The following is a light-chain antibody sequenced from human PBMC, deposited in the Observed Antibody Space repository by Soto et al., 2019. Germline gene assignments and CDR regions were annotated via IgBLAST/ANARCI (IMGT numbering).Light chain of an antibody. CDR3: LQSYRTPRT. CDR2: STS. V-gene: IGKV1-39*01. Sequence: DIKMTQSRSSLSASVGDRVTITCLASQSISYYLNWYQQKQGRAPRLLIYSTSTLQSGVPSKFRGIASRTDLTLTIRSLQPEDFATHYCLQSYRTPRTFRQSPKVDI. CDR1: QSISYY. J-gene: IGKJ1*01.